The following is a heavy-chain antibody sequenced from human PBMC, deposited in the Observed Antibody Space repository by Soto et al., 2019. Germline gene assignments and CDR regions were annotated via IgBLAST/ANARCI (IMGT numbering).Heavy chain of an antibody. CDR2: ISGSGGST. D-gene: IGHD3-22*01. CDR1: GFTFSSYA. V-gene: IGHV3-23*01. Sequence: EVQLLESGGGLVQPGGSLRLSCAASGFTFSSYAMSWVRQTPGKGLEWVSAISGSGGSTYYADSVKGRFTISRDNSKNTLYLQMNSLTAEDTAVYYCAKISGYYADAFDIWGQGTMVTVSS. J-gene: IGHJ3*02. CDR3: AKISGYYADAFDI.